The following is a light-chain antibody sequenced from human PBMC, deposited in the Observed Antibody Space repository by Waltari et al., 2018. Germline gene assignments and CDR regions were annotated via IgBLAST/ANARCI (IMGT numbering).Light chain of an antibody. CDR1: ELPKQF. CDR2: KDT. V-gene: IGLV3-25*03. J-gene: IGLJ3*02. CDR3: QSADSSGTYWV. Sequence: SYEVTQPPSVSVSPGPTARITCSRDELPKQFAYWYQQKPGQAPLLVIYKDTERPSGIPARFSGSSSGTTVTLTISGVQAEDEADYYCQSADSSGTYWVFGGGTKLTVL.